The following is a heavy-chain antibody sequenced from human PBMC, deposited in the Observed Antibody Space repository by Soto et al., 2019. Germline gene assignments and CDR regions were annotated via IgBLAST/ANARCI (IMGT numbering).Heavy chain of an antibody. J-gene: IGHJ4*02. CDR3: ARGSQVAVAGTTDFDY. V-gene: IGHV4-34*01. CDR1: GGSFSGYY. CDR2: INHSGST. Sequence: SETLSLTCAVYGGSFSGYYWSWIRQPPGKGLEWIGEINHSGSTNYNPSLKSRVTISVDTSKNQFSLKLSSVTAADTAVYYCARGSQVAVAGTTDFDYWGQGTLVTVSS. D-gene: IGHD6-19*01.